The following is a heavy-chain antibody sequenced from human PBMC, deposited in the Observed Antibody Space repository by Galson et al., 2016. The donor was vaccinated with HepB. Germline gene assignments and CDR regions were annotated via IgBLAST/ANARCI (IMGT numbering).Heavy chain of an antibody. V-gene: IGHV4-59*01. CDR1: GGSISSYY. CDR2: ILYSGNT. D-gene: IGHD5-18*01. CDR3: ASPIHLWALEY. J-gene: IGHJ4*02. Sequence: TLSLTCTVSGGSISSYYWNWIRQPPGKALEWIGYILYSGNTNYNPSLWSRVTISLDTSRNQFSLNLRSVTAADTAVYYCASPIHLWALEYWGQGTLVTVSS.